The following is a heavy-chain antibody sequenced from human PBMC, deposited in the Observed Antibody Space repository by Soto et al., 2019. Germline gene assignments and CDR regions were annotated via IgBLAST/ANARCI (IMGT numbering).Heavy chain of an antibody. D-gene: IGHD3-22*01. CDR3: ATPVSSGYQVFEV. J-gene: IGHJ3*01. V-gene: IGHV4-39*01. CDR2: IYSSGSA. Sequence: QLQLQESGPGLVRPSETLSLTCTVSGGSISCSSYYWGWIRQPPGKGLEWIGSIYSSGSAYYTPSLKSRVPRSVDTSKNQFSLKLSSVSAADTAVHYCATPVSSGYQVFEVWGQGKIGTVSS. CDR1: GGSISCSSYY.